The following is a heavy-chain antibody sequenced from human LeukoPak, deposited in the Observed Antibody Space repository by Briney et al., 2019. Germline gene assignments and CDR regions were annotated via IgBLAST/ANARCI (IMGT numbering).Heavy chain of an antibody. V-gene: IGHV1-24*01. CDR2: FDPEDGET. CDR1: GYTLTELS. CDR3: ATRGGSGWYWWFDY. D-gene: IGHD6-19*01. Sequence: GASVKVSCKVSGYTLTELSMHWVRQAPGKGLEWMGGFDPEDGETIYAQKFQGRVTMTEDTSTDTAYMELSSLRSEDTAVYYCATRGGSGWYWWFDYWGQGTLVTVSS. J-gene: IGHJ4*02.